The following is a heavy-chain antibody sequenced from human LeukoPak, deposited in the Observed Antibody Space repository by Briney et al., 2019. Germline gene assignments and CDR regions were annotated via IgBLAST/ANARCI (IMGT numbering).Heavy chain of an antibody. J-gene: IGHJ4*02. Sequence: GGSLRLSCAASVFTFSSYAMHWVRQAPGKGREWVAVISYDGSNTYYADSVKGRFTISRDNPKNTLYLQLNSLRAEDSAVYYCARDSTYYYGSGNSGPHYFDSWGQGTLVTVSS. CDR2: ISYDGSNT. CDR1: VFTFSSYA. D-gene: IGHD3-10*01. CDR3: ARDSTYYYGSGNSGPHYFDS. V-gene: IGHV3-30*01.